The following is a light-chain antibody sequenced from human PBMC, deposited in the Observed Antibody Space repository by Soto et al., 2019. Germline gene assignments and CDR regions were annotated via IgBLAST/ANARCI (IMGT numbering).Light chain of an antibody. V-gene: IGLV1-40*01. CDR1: SSNIGAGYD. CDR2: TNT. CDR3: QSYDSSLSGNVV. J-gene: IGLJ2*01. Sequence: QAVVTQPPSVSGAPGQRVTISCTGSSSNIGAGYDVHWYQQLPGTAPKLLIYTNTNRPSGVPDRFSGSKSGTSASLAIAGLQAEDEADYYCQSYDSSLSGNVVFGGGTKLTVL.